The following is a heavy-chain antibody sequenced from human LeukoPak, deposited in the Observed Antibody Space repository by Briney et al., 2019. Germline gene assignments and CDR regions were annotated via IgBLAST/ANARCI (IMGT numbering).Heavy chain of an antibody. D-gene: IGHD2-2*01. J-gene: IGHJ3*02. Sequence: SSETLSLTCTVSGGSISSGSYYWSWIRQPAGKGLEWIGRIYTSGSTNYNPSLKSRVTISVDTSKNQFSLKVNSVTATDTAVYYCARARSDIVVVPAALAFDIWGQGTMVTVSS. CDR3: ARARSDIVVVPAALAFDI. V-gene: IGHV4-61*02. CDR2: IYTSGST. CDR1: GGSISSGSYY.